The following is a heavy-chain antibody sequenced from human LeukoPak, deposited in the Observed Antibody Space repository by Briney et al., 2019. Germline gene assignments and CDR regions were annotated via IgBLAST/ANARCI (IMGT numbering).Heavy chain of an antibody. D-gene: IGHD1-26*01. CDR1: GGSISSSHYY. CDR2: IYYSGST. CDR3: ARGRGVGATPYYYYYMDV. V-gene: IGHV4-39*07. J-gene: IGHJ6*03. Sequence: SETLSLTCTVSGGSISSSHYYWGWIRQPPGKGLEWIGSIYYSGSTYYNPSLKSRVTISVDTSKNQFSLKLSSVTAADTAVYYCARGRGVGATPYYYYYMDVWGKGTTVTVSS.